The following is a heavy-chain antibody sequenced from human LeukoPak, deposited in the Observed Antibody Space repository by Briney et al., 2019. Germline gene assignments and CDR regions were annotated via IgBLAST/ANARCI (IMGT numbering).Heavy chain of an antibody. Sequence: PGGSLRLSCAASGFTFSSYAMSWVRQAPGKGLEWVSAISGSGGSTYYADSVKGRFTISRDNSKNTLYLQMNSLRAGDTAVYYCAKEGLDYYGSGSLDYWGQGTLVTVSS. D-gene: IGHD3-10*01. CDR1: GFTFSSYA. CDR2: ISGSGGST. J-gene: IGHJ4*02. V-gene: IGHV3-23*01. CDR3: AKEGLDYYGSGSLDY.